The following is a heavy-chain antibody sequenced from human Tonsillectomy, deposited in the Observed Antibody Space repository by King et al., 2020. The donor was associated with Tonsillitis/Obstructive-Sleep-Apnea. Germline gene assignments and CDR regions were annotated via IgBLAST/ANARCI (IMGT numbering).Heavy chain of an antibody. Sequence: QLVQSGAEVKKPGASVKVSCKASGYTFTSYDITGGRQAPGQGLEWMGWSRPNNGDTNYAKKLQGRVTMTSDTSTNTAYMELRSLRSDDTAVYYCARDYYDSSGYYHGYFQHWGQGTLVTVSS. D-gene: IGHD3-22*01. CDR3: ARDYYDSSGYYHGYFQH. V-gene: IGHV1-18*01. CDR2: SRPNNGDT. J-gene: IGHJ1*01. CDR1: GYTFTSYD.